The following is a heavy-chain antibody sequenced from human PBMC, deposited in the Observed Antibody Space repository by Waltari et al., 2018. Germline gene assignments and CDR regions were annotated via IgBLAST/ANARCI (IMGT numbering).Heavy chain of an antibody. J-gene: IGHJ5*02. CDR1: GGSISSGSYY. D-gene: IGHD6-19*01. CDR2: IYTSGSP. CDR3: ARGGSGWYRERNWFDP. V-gene: IGHV4-61*02. Sequence: QVQLQESGPGLVKPSQTLSLTCTVSGGSISSGSYYWSWIRQPAGKGLEWIGRIYTSGSPNYNPSLKSRVTISVDTSKNQFSLKLSSVTAADTAVYYCARGGSGWYRERNWFDPWGQGTLVTVSS.